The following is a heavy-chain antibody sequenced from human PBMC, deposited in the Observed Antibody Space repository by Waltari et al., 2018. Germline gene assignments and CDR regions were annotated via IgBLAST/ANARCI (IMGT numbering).Heavy chain of an antibody. Sequence: QLQLQESGPGLVKPSGTLSLTCSVSGDSIRGGNYYWVWIRQPPGKGLEWIGSIYRDGSTYYNPSLQSRVTISVDTSNNRFSLKMTSVTAADTAVFYCARAGYFYGTGSYSWFHPWGQGTLVTVSP. V-gene: IGHV4-39*07. CDR1: GDSIRGGNYY. CDR3: ARAGYFYGTGSYSWFHP. CDR2: IYRDGST. D-gene: IGHD3-10*01. J-gene: IGHJ5*02.